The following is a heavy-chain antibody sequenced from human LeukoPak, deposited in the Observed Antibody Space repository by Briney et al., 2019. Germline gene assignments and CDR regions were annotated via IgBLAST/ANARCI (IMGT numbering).Heavy chain of an antibody. J-gene: IGHJ3*02. V-gene: IGHV3-7*04. Sequence: PGESLRLSCAASGFTFTTYWMSWVRQAPGKGLEWVANIKQDGTEKYYVDSVKGRFTISRDNAKNSLNLQMNSLRAEDTAVYYCARAKRNGFDIWGQGTMVTVSS. CDR3: ARAKRNGFDI. CDR1: GFTFTTYW. CDR2: IKQDGTEK.